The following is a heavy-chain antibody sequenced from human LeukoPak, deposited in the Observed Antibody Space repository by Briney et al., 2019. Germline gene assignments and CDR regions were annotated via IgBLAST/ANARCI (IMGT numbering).Heavy chain of an antibody. CDR1: DYSITSGFY. Sequence: SETLSLTCVVSDYSITSGFYWGWIRQPPGKGLERIGTIYHSGNTYYNPSLKSRVTISIDTSKNQFSLKLSSVTAADTAVYYCARDVGVYYYYYMDVWGKGTTVTVSS. CDR3: ARDVGVYYYYYMDV. D-gene: IGHD1-26*01. V-gene: IGHV4-38-2*02. J-gene: IGHJ6*03. CDR2: IYHSGNT.